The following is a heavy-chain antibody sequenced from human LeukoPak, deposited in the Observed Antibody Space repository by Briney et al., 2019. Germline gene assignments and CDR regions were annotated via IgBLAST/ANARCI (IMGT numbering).Heavy chain of an antibody. V-gene: IGHV4-30-4*08. CDR3: ARAIPGYCSSTSCYTVAFDI. CDR2: IYYSGST. Sequence: SETLSLTCTVSGGSISSGDYYWSWIRQPPGKGLEWIGHIYYSGSTYYNPSLKSRVTISVDTSKNQFSLKLSSVTAADTAVYYCARAIPGYCSSTSCYTVAFDIWGQGTMVTVSS. CDR1: GGSISSGDYY. D-gene: IGHD2-2*02. J-gene: IGHJ3*02.